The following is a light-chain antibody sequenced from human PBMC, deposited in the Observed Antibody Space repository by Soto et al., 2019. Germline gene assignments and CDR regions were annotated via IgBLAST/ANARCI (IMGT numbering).Light chain of an antibody. CDR3: QQYVTSRRT. V-gene: IGKV3-20*01. Sequence: ELVMTQSPDTLSVSLGERATLTCRASQSVSSSYFAWYQQKPGQAPRLLIYGASSRATGIPDRFSGSGSGTDFTLTISRLEPEDFAVYYCQQYVTSRRTFGPGTKVDIK. J-gene: IGKJ1*01. CDR1: QSVSSSY. CDR2: GAS.